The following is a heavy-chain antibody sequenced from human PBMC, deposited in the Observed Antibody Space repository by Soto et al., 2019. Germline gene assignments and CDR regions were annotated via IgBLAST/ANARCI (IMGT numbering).Heavy chain of an antibody. J-gene: IGHJ4*02. V-gene: IGHV4-34*01. CDR1: GGSFSDYF. Sequence: ASETLSLTCAVYGGSFSDYFWTWIRQSPGKGLEWIGDINHRGSASYNPSLRGRVTISLDTSKNQFSLRLSSVTAADTTVYYCARILVGAFDFWGQGTLVTV. D-gene: IGHD1-26*01. CDR2: INHRGSA. CDR3: ARILVGAFDF.